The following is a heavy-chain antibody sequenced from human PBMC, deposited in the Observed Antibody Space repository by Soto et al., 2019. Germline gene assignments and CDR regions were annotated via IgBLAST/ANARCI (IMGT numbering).Heavy chain of an antibody. V-gene: IGHV4-34*01. CDR2: INHSGST. CDR1: GGSFSGYY. J-gene: IGHJ6*03. CDR3: ARIYGSGSYIGVDYYYYYYMDV. D-gene: IGHD3-10*01. Sequence: SETLSLTCAVYGGSFSGYYWSWIRQPPGKGLEWIGEINHSGSTNYNPSLKSRVTISVDTSKNQFSLKLSSVTAADTAVYYCARIYGSGSYIGVDYYYYYYMDVWGKGATVTVSS.